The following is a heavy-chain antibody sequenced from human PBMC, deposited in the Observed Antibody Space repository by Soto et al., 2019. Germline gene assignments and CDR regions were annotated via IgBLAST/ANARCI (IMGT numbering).Heavy chain of an antibody. CDR2: INTNSGNP. CDR3: ARKKCFGDCYYSDY. Sequence: QVQLVQSGGEVKKPGASVKVSCKASGYTFSNYGINWVRQAPGQGLEWMGWINTNSGNPNYAQKFQDRVTMTTDTSTGTAYMEMRSLTSDGTAVYYCARKKCFGDCYYSDYWGQGTLVTVSS. V-gene: IGHV1-18*01. J-gene: IGHJ4*02. D-gene: IGHD2-21*02. CDR1: GYTFSNYG.